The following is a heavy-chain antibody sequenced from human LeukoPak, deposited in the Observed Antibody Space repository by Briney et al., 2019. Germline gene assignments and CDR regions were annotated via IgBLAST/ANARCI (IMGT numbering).Heavy chain of an antibody. D-gene: IGHD6-19*01. J-gene: IGHJ4*02. Sequence: GGSLRLSCAASGFAFSAYGMHWVRQAPGKGLEWVAVLSYDGTNEYYAGSVKGRLTISRDNSKNTLDLQMNSLRAEDTAVYYCAKGLNSGWYGQSFDLWGQGTLVTVSS. CDR1: GFAFSAYG. CDR3: AKGLNSGWYGQSFDL. CDR2: LSYDGTNE. V-gene: IGHV3-30*18.